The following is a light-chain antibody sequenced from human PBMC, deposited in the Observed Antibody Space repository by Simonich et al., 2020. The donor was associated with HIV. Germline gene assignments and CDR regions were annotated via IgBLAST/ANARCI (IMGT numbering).Light chain of an antibody. J-gene: IGLJ2*01. CDR3: CSYAGSPTFVV. Sequence: QSVLTQPPSVSGAPGQRVTISCTGSSSNIGAGYDVHWYQQLPGTAPKLLIYGNSNRPSGVPDRFSGSKSGTSASLAITGLQAEDEADYYCCSYAGSPTFVVFAGGTKLTVL. CDR1: SSNIGAGYD. V-gene: IGLV1-40*01. CDR2: GNS.